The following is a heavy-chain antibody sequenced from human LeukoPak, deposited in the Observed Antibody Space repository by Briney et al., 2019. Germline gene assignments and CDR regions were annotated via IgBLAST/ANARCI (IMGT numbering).Heavy chain of an antibody. V-gene: IGHV3-23*01. J-gene: IGHJ4*02. CDR2: ISGSGGST. D-gene: IGHD2-8*01. CDR3: AKDWSCINDVCHGDSDY. Sequence: PGGSLRLSCAASGFIFCSYAMSWVHQAPGKGLEWVSTISGSGGSTYYADSVKGRFTISRDNSKNTVYLQMNSLRAEDTAVYYCAKDWSCINDVCHGDSDYWGQGTLVTVSS. CDR1: GFIFCSYA.